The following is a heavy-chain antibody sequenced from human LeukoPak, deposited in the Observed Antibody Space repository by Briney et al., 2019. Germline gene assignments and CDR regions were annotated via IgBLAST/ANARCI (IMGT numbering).Heavy chain of an antibody. CDR2: VSAYKGNT. V-gene: IGHV1-18*04. CDR1: GYTFTGYY. D-gene: IGHD2-15*01. CDR3: ARAPLICSGGSCYFDY. J-gene: IGHJ4*02. Sequence: GASVKVSCKASGYTFTGYYMHWVRQAPGQGLEWMGWVSAYKGNTNYAQKLQGRVTMTTDTSTSTAYMELRSLRSDDTAVYYCARAPLICSGGSCYFDYWGQGTLVTVSS.